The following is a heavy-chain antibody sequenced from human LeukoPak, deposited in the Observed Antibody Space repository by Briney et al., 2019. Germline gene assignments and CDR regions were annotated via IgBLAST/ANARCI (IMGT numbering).Heavy chain of an antibody. CDR2: IIPIFGTA. Sequence: GASVKLSRKASGATFTSYAISWVRQGPGQGLEWMGGIIPIFGTANYAQKFQGRVTITADKSTRTAYMELSSLRSEDAAVYYCARDSGPVVAPGWYFDLWGRGTLVTVSS. J-gene: IGHJ2*01. CDR3: ARDSGPVVAPGWYFDL. D-gene: IGHD2-15*01. CDR1: GATFTSYA. V-gene: IGHV1-69*06.